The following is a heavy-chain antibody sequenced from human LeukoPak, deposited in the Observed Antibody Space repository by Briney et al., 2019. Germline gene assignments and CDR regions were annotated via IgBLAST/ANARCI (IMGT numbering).Heavy chain of an antibody. V-gene: IGHV1-18*01. CDR2: ISVYNGNT. D-gene: IGHD3-9*01. CDR1: GYTFTTYG. Sequence: WGSVTVSCKASGYTFTTYGISWVRQAPGQGLEWLGRISVYNGNTNYAQKLQGRVTMTTDTSTSTAYMELRTLRSDDTAVYYCARMILLLGDVLTVPPRGFDYWGQGTLTTVSS. J-gene: IGHJ4*02. CDR3: ARMILLLGDVLTVPPRGFDY.